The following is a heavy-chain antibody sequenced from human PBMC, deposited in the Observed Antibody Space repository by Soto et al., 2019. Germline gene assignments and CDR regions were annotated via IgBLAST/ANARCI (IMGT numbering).Heavy chain of an antibody. CDR1: GFTFSSYA. D-gene: IGHD6-25*01. CDR3: AKDSLIGSIYAALG. CDR2: ISGSGGST. J-gene: IGHJ4*02. V-gene: IGHV3-23*01. Sequence: PGGSLRLSCAASGFTFSSYAMSWVRQAPGKGLEWVSAISGSGGSTYYADSVKGRFTISRDNSKNTLYLQMNSLRAEDTAVYYCAKDSLIGSIYAALGWGQGTLVTVSS.